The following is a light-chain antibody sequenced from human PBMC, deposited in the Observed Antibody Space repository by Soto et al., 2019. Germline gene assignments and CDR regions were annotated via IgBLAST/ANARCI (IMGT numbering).Light chain of an antibody. CDR1: SSNIGSVYD. Sequence: VLTQPPSVSGAPGQRVTISCTGSSSNIGSVYDVHWYQQLPGAAPKLLIYGNNNRPSGVPDRFFGSKSGTSASLAITGLQADDEADYYCQSYDSSLSGYVFGTGTKVTVL. V-gene: IGLV1-40*01. J-gene: IGLJ1*01. CDR3: QSYDSSLSGYV. CDR2: GNN.